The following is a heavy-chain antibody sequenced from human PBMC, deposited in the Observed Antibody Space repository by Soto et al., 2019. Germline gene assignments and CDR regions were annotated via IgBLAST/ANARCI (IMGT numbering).Heavy chain of an antibody. D-gene: IGHD2-2*01. CDR1: GFSFSSHW. V-gene: IGHV3-74*01. CDR3: SKSLISYCSSTSCYRYFDY. J-gene: IGHJ4*02. Sequence: PGGSLRLSCAASGFSFSSHWMHWIRQAPEKGLVWVSHINRDGSSTAYADTVKGRFTISRDNAKNTLYLQMDSLRADDTAVYYCSKSLISYCSSTSCYRYFDYWGRGTLVTVSS. CDR2: INRDGSST.